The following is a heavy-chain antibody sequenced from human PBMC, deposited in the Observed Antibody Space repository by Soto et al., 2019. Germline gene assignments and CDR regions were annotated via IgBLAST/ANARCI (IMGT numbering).Heavy chain of an antibody. V-gene: IGHV3-21*04. J-gene: IGHJ4*02. CDR2: ITKSGLI. D-gene: IGHD1-26*01. Sequence: GWSLRLACASSVFTFIDYSMKWVRQAPGKGLEWVSSITKSGLIYYADSVKGRFTISRDNAKNSLYLQLTSLRAEDTAMYYCARAISGTHYSATPDDYWGQGTLVTVSS. CDR3: ARAISGTHYSATPDDY. CDR1: VFTFIDYS.